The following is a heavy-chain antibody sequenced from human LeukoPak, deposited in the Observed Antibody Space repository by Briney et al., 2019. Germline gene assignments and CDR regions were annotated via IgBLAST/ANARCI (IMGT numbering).Heavy chain of an antibody. V-gene: IGHV4-39*07. D-gene: IGHD1-26*01. J-gene: IGHJ4*02. CDR3: ARLEWELPKYYFDY. Sequence: SETLSLTCTVSGGSISSSSYYWGWIRQPPGKGLEWIGEINHSGSTNYNPSLKSRVTISVDTSKNQFSLKLSSVTAADTAVYYCARLEWELPKYYFDYWGQGTLVTVSS. CDR1: GGSISSSSYY. CDR2: INHSGST.